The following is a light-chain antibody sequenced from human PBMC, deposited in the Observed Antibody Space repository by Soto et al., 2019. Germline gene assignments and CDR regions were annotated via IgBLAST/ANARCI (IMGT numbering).Light chain of an antibody. V-gene: IGKV1-39*01. Sequence: DIQMTQSPSSLSASVGDRVTTTCRASQSICSYLNWYQQKPGKAPKLLIYAASSLQSGVPSRFSGSGSGTDFTLTISSLQPEDFAPYYCQQSYSTPYTFGQGTKLEIK. CDR3: QQSYSTPYT. J-gene: IGKJ2*01. CDR2: AAS. CDR1: QSICSY.